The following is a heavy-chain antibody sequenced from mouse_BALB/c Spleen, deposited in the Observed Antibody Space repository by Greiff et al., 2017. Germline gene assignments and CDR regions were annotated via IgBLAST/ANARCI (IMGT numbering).Heavy chain of an antibody. V-gene: IGHV1-4*02. CDR2: INPSSGYT. Sequence: VQLQQSAAELARPGASVKMSCTASGYTFTSYTMHWVKQRPGQGLEWIGYINPSSGYTEYTQKFKDKTTLTADKSSSTAYMQLSSLTSEDSAVYYCARQSIAYWGQGTLVTVSA. CDR1: GYTFTSYT. J-gene: IGHJ3*01. CDR3: ARQSIAY.